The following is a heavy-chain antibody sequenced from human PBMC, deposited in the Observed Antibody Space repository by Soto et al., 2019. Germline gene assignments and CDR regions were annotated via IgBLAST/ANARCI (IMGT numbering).Heavy chain of an antibody. CDR2: INHRGST. V-gene: IGHV4-34*01. D-gene: IGHD3-10*01. CDR3: ARGATMVRGVL. J-gene: IGHJ4*02. Sequence: TLFPTCAASFGSFRSYHWGWVRQPPGKGLEWIGEINHRGSTNYNPSLKSRVTISVDTSKNQFSLKLSSVTAADTAVYYCARGATMVRGVLWGQGTLVTVSS. CDR1: FGSFRSYH.